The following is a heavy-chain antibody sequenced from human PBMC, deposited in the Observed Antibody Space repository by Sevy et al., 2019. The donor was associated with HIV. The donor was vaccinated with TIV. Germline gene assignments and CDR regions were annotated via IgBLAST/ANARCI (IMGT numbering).Heavy chain of an antibody. CDR3: ARGGPPTSSGSYFDS. CDR2: IYTSGST. V-gene: IGHV4-4*07. Sequence: SETLSLTCTVSGGSISSYYWNWIRQPAGKGLEWIGRIYTSGSTNYNPSLKSRVTMSVDTSKNQFSLKLSSVTAADTAVYHCARGGPPTSSGSYFDSWGQGTLVTVSS. CDR1: GGSISSYY. D-gene: IGHD1-26*01. J-gene: IGHJ4*02.